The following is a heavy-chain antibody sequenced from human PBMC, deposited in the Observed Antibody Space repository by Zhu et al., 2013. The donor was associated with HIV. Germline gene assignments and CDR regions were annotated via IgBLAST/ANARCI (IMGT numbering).Heavy chain of an antibody. V-gene: IGHV1-2*02. CDR1: GYTFGGYY. CDR3: ARGVGFVGPPKRYFYYAMDV. D-gene: IGHD1-26*01. CDR2: INPNSGGT. J-gene: IGHJ6*02. Sequence: QVQLVQSGAEVRTPGASVTVSCQASGYTFGGYYINWVRQAPGQGFEWVGWINPNSGGTRYAQKFQGRVTMTRDTSNDTAYMELSSLKSEDTAVYYCARGVGFVGPPKRYFYYAMDVWGQGSTVTVSS.